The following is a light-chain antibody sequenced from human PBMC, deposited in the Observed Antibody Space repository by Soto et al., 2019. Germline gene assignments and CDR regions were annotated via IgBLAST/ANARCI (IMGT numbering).Light chain of an antibody. CDR1: SSDVGGYKY. Sequence: QSALTQPASVSGSPGQSITVSCTGTSSDVGGYKYVSWYQHHPGRAPKLMIYEVSNRPSGVSHRFSGSKSGNTASLTISGLQPEDEADYYCQSSDSRLSGSDVFGTGTKVTVL. V-gene: IGLV2-14*01. CDR2: EVS. J-gene: IGLJ1*01. CDR3: QSSDSRLSGSDV.